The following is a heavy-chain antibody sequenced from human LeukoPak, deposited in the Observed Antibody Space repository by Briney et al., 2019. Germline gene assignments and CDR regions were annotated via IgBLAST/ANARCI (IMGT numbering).Heavy chain of an antibody. CDR1: GISFRNYA. D-gene: IGHD3-10*01. V-gene: IGHV3-23*01. Sequence: PGGSLRLSCVASGISFRNYAMSWVRQAPARRPEWVSSLRGNDETFYADSVKGRFTLSRDDSRNTVFLQLNNLRVEDTAIYYCARASWVSDPDAVRWGQGTQVTVSS. J-gene: IGHJ4*02. CDR2: LRGNDET. CDR3: ARASWVSDPDAVR.